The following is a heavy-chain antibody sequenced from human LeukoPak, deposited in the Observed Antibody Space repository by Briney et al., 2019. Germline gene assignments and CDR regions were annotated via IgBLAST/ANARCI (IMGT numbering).Heavy chain of an antibody. Sequence: ASVKVSCKASGYTFTGYYMHWVRQAPGQGLEWMGWINPNSGGTSYAQKFQGRVTMTRDMSTSTVYMELSSLRSEDTAVYYCARDTGLYYYMDVWGKGTTVTVSS. J-gene: IGHJ6*03. CDR1: GYTFTGYY. CDR2: INPNSGGT. V-gene: IGHV1-2*02. CDR3: ARDTGLYYYMDV. D-gene: IGHD1-14*01.